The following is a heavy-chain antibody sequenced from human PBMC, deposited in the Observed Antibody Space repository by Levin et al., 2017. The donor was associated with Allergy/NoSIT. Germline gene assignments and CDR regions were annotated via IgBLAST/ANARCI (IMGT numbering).Heavy chain of an antibody. J-gene: IGHJ3*02. V-gene: IGHV1-18*01. CDR2: ISAYNGNT. CDR3: ARDETSYDILTGYYNADDAFDI. D-gene: IGHD3-9*01. Sequence: GESLKISCQASGYTFTSYGISWVRQAPGQGLEWMGWISAYNGNTNYAQKLQGRVTMTTDTSTSTAYMELRSLRSDDTAVYYCARDETSYDILTGYYNADDAFDIWGQGTMVTVSS. CDR1: GYTFTSYG.